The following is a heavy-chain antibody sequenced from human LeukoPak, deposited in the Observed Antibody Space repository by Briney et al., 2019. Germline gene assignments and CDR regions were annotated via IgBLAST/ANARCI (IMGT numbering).Heavy chain of an antibody. V-gene: IGHV4-34*01. J-gene: IGHJ6*03. CDR2: INHSGST. D-gene: IGHD3-3*01. Sequence: SETLSLTCAVYGGSLSGYYWNWIRQPPGKGLEWIGEINHSGSTNYNPSLKSRVTISLDTSKNQFSLKLSSVTAADTAVYYCARGKFLTYYDFWSGDYYYMDVWGKGTTVTVSS. CDR1: GGSLSGYY. CDR3: ARGKFLTYYDFWSGDYYYMDV.